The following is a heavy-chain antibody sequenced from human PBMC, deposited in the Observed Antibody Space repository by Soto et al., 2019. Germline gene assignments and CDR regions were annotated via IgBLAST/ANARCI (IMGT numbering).Heavy chain of an antibody. CDR3: ARAGSITGTTRFDY. CDR1: GGSISSGGYS. Sequence: SETLSLTCAVSGGSISSGGYSWSWIRQPPGKGLEWIGYIYHSGSTYYNPSLKSRVTISVDRSKNQFSLKLSSVTAADTAVYYCARAGSITGTTRFDYWGQGTLVTVSS. CDR2: IYHSGST. J-gene: IGHJ4*02. D-gene: IGHD1-20*01. V-gene: IGHV4-30-2*01.